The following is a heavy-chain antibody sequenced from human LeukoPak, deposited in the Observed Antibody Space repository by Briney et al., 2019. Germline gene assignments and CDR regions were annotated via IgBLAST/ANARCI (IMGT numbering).Heavy chain of an antibody. CDR1: GGSISRYY. J-gene: IGHJ4*02. D-gene: IGHD3-10*01. Sequence: SETLSLTCTVSGGSISRYYWSWIRQPPGKGLEWIGYKDYSGSTNYNRSLKSRVTISVDTSKNQFSLKLSSVTAADTAVYYCARAYYYGSGSYLDYWGQGTLVTVSS. V-gene: IGHV4-59*12. CDR2: KDYSGST. CDR3: ARAYYYGSGSYLDY.